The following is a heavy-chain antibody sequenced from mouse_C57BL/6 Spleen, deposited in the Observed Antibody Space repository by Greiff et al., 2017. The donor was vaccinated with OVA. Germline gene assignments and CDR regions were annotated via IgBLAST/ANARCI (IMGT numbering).Heavy chain of an antibody. CDR3: ARQKPYYYAMDY. CDR2: ISNGGGST. Sequence: DVKLVESGGGLVQPGGSLKLSCAASGFTFGDYYMYWVRQTPEKRLEWVAYISNGGGSTYYPDTVKGRFTISRDNAKNTLYLQMSRLKSEDTAMYYCARQKPYYYAMDYWGQGTSVTVSS. CDR1: GFTFGDYY. V-gene: IGHV5-12*01. J-gene: IGHJ4*01.